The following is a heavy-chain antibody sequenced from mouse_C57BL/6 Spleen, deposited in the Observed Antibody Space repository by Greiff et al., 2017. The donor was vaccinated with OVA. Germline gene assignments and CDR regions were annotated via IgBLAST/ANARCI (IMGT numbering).Heavy chain of an antibody. CDR1: GYTFTSYW. V-gene: IGHV1-59*01. CDR3: ARSDYGSRADWDLDV. CDR2: IDPCDSNT. D-gene: IGHD1-1*01. Sequence: QVQLQQSGAELVRPGTSMKLSCKASGYTFTSYWMHWVKQRPGQGLEWIGVIDPCDSNTNYHQKFKGKATLTVDTSSSTAYMQRSSLTSEDSAVYYGARSDYGSRADWDLDVWGKGTTVTVSS. J-gene: IGHJ1*03.